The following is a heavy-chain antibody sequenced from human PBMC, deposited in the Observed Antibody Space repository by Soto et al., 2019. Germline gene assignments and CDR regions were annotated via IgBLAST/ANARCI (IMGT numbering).Heavy chain of an antibody. CDR2: IYYSGST. J-gene: IGHJ6*02. Sequence: QVQLQESGPGLVKPSETLSLTCTVSGGSVSSGSYYWSWIRQPPGKGLEWVGYIYYSGSTNYNPSLKSRVTISVDTSKNQFSLKLSSVTAADTAVYYGVAAIDVGQVDVWGQGTTVTVSS. V-gene: IGHV4-61*01. D-gene: IGHD2-15*01. CDR1: GGSVSSGSYY. CDR3: VAAIDVGQVDV.